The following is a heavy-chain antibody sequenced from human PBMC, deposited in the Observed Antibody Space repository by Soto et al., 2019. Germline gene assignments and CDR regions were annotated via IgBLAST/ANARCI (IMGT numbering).Heavy chain of an antibody. CDR2: ISYDGSDT. CDR3: AGTTVTTVGYFDY. CDR1: GSTFSRYA. Sequence: QVHLVESGGGVVQPGTSLRLSCAVSGSTFSRYAMHWVRQAPGKGLEWVSVISYDGSDTFYADSVKGRFTISRDNSENTLYLQMNPLRPEDTAIYYCAGTTVTTVGYFDYWGQGTLVTVSS. J-gene: IGHJ4*02. V-gene: IGHV3-30*03. D-gene: IGHD4-17*01.